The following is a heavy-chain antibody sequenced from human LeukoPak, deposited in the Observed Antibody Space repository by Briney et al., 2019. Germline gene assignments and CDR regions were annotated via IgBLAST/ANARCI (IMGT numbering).Heavy chain of an antibody. D-gene: IGHD5-12*01. V-gene: IGHV4-59*12. CDR3: ARAHGYSGYDFSAPGFDY. CDR1: GGSISSNY. Sequence: SETLSLTCTVSGGSISSNYWSWIRQPPGKGLEWIGYIYYSGSTNYNPSLKSRVTISVDTSKNQFSLKLSSVTAADTAVYYCARAHGYSGYDFSAPGFDYWGQGTLVTVSS. J-gene: IGHJ4*02. CDR2: IYYSGST.